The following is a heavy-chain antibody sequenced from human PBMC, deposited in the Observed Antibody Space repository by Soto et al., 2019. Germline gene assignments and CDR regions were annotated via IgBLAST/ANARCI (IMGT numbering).Heavy chain of an antibody. CDR1: GYTFTGYY. CDR2: INPNSGGT. CDR3: ARRKVAAWSGYSPYYGMDV. D-gene: IGHD3-3*01. J-gene: IGHJ6*02. V-gene: IGHV1-2*02. Sequence: ASVKVSCKASGYTFTGYYMHWVRQAPGQGLEWMGWINPNSGGTNYAQKFQGRVTMTRDTSISTAYMELSRLRSDDTAVYYCARRKVAAWSGYSPYYGMDVWGQGTTVTVSS.